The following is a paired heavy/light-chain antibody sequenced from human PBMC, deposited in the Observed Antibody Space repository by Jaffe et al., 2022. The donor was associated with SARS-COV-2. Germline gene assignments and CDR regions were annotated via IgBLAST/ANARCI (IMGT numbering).Heavy chain of an antibody. CDR3: AKDLYGVEMATIHYYYGMDV. CDR1: GFTFSSYA. Sequence: EVQLLESGGGLVQPGGSLRLSCAASGFTFSSYAMSWVRQAPGKGLEWVSAISGSGGSTYYADSVKGRFTISRDNSKNTLYLQMNSLRAEDTAVYYCAKDLYGVEMATIHYYYGMDVWGQGTTVTVSS. D-gene: IGHD5-12*01. J-gene: IGHJ6*02. V-gene: IGHV3-23*01. CDR2: ISGSGGST.
Light chain of an antibody. J-gene: IGLJ1*01. CDR3: QVWDSSSDHYV. V-gene: IGLV3-21*02. CDR1: NIGSKS. CDR2: DDS. Sequence: SYVLTQPPSVSVAPGQTARITCGGNNIGSKSVHWYQQKPGQAPVLVVYDDSDRPSGIPERFSGSNSGNTATLTISRVEAGDEADYYCQVWDSSSDHYVFGTGTKVTVL.